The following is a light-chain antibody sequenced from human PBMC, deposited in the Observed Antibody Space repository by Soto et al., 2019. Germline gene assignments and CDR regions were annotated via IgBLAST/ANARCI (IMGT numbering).Light chain of an antibody. CDR3: QQYGSSPS. V-gene: IGKV3-20*01. CDR2: GAS. Sequence: EIVLTPSPGTLSLSPGERATLSCRASQRVSSSYLACYQQKPGQAPRLRIYGASSRATGLPDRFSGSGSGRDFTLTISRLEPEDYAVDYCQQYGSSPSFGQGTKVEIK. J-gene: IGKJ1*01. CDR1: QRVSSSY.